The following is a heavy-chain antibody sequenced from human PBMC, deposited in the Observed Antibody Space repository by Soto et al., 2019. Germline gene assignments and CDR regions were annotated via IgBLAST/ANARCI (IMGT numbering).Heavy chain of an antibody. Sequence: SETLSLTCTVSSGSISSYYWNWIRQPPGKGLEWIGSIYYSGNTNYSPSLKSRVTISVDTSKKQFSLKLTSVTAADTAMYYCARGYCSSTSCYEFDEWGQGTLVTVSS. CDR2: IYYSGNT. V-gene: IGHV4-59*01. D-gene: IGHD2-2*01. CDR3: ARGYCSSTSCYEFDE. J-gene: IGHJ4*02. CDR1: SGSISSYY.